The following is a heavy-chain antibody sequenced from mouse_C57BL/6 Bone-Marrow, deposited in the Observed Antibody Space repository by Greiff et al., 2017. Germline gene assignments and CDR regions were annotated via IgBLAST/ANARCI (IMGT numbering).Heavy chain of an antibody. J-gene: IGHJ3*01. CDR2: INPYNGGT. CDR1: GYTFTDYY. V-gene: IGHV1-19*01. Sequence: VQLQQSGPVLVKPGASVKMSCKASGYTFTDYYMNWVKQSHGKSLEWIGVINPYNGGTSYNQKFKGKATLTVDKSSSTAYMELNSLTSEDSAVYYCARGDGPFAFWGKGTLVTVSA. CDR3: ARGDGPFAF. D-gene: IGHD2-3*01.